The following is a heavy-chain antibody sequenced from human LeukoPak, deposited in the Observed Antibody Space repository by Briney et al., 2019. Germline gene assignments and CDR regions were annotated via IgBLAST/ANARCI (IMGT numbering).Heavy chain of an antibody. J-gene: IGHJ4*02. Sequence: SETLSLTCTVSGYSISSGYYWGWIRQPPGKGLEWIGSIYHSGSTYYNPSLKSRVTISVDTSKNQFSLKLSSVTAADTAVYYCASLSRLRILEWLSRYYFDYWGRGTLVTVSS. D-gene: IGHD3-3*01. CDR2: IYHSGST. V-gene: IGHV4-38-2*02. CDR3: ASLSRLRILEWLSRYYFDY. CDR1: GYSISSGYY.